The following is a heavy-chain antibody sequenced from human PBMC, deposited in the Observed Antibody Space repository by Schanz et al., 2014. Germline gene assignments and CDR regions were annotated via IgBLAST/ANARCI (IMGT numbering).Heavy chain of an antibody. Sequence: QVHLVQSGAEEKRPGASVKVSCKASEYSFTSYSMHWVRQAPGQRLEWMGWISVYNHNKEYDQKFQGRVTMTTDTSTSTAYMALTDLRSDDTAVYYCARDRRFFDRDDLYYFDSWGQGTLVTVSS. D-gene: IGHD3-3*01. CDR2: ISVYNHNK. CDR3: ARDRRFFDRDDLYYFDS. CDR1: EYSFTSYS. V-gene: IGHV1-3*05. J-gene: IGHJ4*02.